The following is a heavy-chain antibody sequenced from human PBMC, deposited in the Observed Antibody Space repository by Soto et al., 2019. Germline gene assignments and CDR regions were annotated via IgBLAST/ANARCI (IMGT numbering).Heavy chain of an antibody. CDR3: ARGQPPNFDWLTYYYGMDV. J-gene: IGHJ6*02. V-gene: IGHV3-30-3*01. Sequence: QVQLVESGGGVVQPGRSLRLSCAASGFTFSSYAMHWVRQAPGKGLXXXAXIXYDGSNKYYADSVKGRFTISRDNSKNTLYLQXNSLRAEDTAVYYCARGQPPNFDWLTYYYGMDVWGQGTTVTVSS. CDR1: GFTFSSYA. CDR2: IXYDGSNK. D-gene: IGHD3-9*01.